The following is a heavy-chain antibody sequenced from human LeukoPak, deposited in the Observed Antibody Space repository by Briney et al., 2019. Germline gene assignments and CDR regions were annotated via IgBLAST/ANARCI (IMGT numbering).Heavy chain of an antibody. J-gene: IGHJ4*02. CDR2: IWNDGSDK. D-gene: IGHD4-11*01. CDR1: GFIFSHYA. CDR3: AKDAERGFDFSNSLQS. V-gene: IGHV3-33*06. Sequence: GGSLRLSCAPSGFIFSHYAMHWVRQAPGKGLEWVAVIWNDGSDKYYGDSVKGRFTISRDNSKKTVYLQMSSLRVEDTAVYYCAKDAERGFDFSNSLQSWGQGTLVTVSS.